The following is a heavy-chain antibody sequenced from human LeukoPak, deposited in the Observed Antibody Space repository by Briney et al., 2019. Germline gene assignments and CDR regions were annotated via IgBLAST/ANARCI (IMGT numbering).Heavy chain of an antibody. V-gene: IGHV3-23*01. Sequence: PGGSLRLSCAAAGFTFRSYAMSWVRQAPGKGLEWVSAISGSGGSTYYADSVKGRFTISRDNSKNTLYLQMNSLRAEDTAVYYCAKVPRYYYDSSGYSYFDYWGQGTLVTVSS. CDR3: AKVPRYYYDSSGYSYFDY. J-gene: IGHJ4*02. D-gene: IGHD3-22*01. CDR1: GFTFRSYA. CDR2: ISGSGGST.